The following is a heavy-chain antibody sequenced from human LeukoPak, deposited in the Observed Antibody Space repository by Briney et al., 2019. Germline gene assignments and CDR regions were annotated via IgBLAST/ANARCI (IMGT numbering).Heavy chain of an antibody. CDR3: AKDGPRRLPYYMDV. J-gene: IGHJ6*03. CDR2: IRSKANNYAT. Sequence: GGSLRLSCAASGFTFSGSATHWVCQASGKGLEWVGHIRSKANNYATAYAASVKGRFTISRDDSKNTLYLQMNSLRVEDTAVYYCAKDGPRRLPYYMDVWGKGTTVTISS. D-gene: IGHD4-17*01. V-gene: IGHV3-73*01. CDR1: GFTFSGSA.